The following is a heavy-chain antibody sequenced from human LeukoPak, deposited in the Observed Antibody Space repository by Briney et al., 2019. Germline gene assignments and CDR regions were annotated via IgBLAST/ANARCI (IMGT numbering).Heavy chain of an antibody. Sequence: SETLSLTCTVSDGSISDDFWTWIRQPPGKGLEWIGDSGSTNYNPSLKSRVTLSIDTSKNQFSLKMTSVTAADTAVYYCAKTRRHYYGSGSKFTPWPADMDVWGQGITVTVSS. D-gene: IGHD3-10*01. CDR3: AKTRRHYYGSGSKFTPWPADMDV. V-gene: IGHV4-59*03. CDR1: DGSISDDF. CDR2: SGST. J-gene: IGHJ6*02.